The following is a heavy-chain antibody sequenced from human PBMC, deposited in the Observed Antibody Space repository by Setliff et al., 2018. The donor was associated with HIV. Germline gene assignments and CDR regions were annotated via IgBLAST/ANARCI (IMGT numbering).Heavy chain of an antibody. J-gene: IGHJ4*02. CDR3: ARLKLSGVIDY. V-gene: IGHV4-39*01. D-gene: IGHD2-8*01. CDR1: GDSISSYY. CDR2: IYYSGNT. Sequence: SETLSLTCTVSGDSISSYYWGWIRQPPGKGLEWIGTIYYSGNTYYNPSLKSRVTISVDTSKNQISLKLSSVTAADTAVYYCARLKLSGVIDYWGQGTLVTVSS.